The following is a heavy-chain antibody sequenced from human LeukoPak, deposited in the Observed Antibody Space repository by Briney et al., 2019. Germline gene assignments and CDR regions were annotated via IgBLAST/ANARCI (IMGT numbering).Heavy chain of an antibody. CDR1: GDSISSYY. CDR3: ARAGYSYGPFHY. CDR2: IYYSGST. D-gene: IGHD5-18*01. J-gene: IGHJ4*02. Sequence: SETLSLTCTVSGDSISSYYWSWIRQPPGKGLEWIGYIYYSGSTNYNPSLKSRVTISVDTSKNQFSLKLSSVTAADTAVYYCARAGYSYGPFHYWGQGTLVTVSS. V-gene: IGHV4-59*01.